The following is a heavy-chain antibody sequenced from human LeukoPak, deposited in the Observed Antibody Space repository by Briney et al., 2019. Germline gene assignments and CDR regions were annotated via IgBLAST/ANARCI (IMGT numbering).Heavy chain of an antibody. CDR2: IRSKAYGETT. CDR1: GFTFGEYA. D-gene: IGHD6-19*01. Sequence: GGSLRLSCTASGFTFGEYAMSWFRQAPGKGLEWIGFIRSKAYGETTEHAASVKGRFTVSRDDSKSIAYLQMNGLKTEDTAMYYCTRDRDNSGWFRGAGDYWGQGTLVTVSS. V-gene: IGHV3-49*03. CDR3: TRDRDNSGWFRGAGDY. J-gene: IGHJ4*02.